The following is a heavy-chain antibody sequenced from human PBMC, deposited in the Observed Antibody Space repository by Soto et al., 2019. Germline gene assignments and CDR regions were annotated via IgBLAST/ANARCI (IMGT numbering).Heavy chain of an antibody. CDR2: INPKSGGT. CDR3: ARDLEKGGGSAGFDY. Sequence: QVQLVQSGAEVKKPGASVNVSCKASGYTFTVSYMPWVRQAPGQGLEWMGGINPKSGGTMYPQKFQGRVTMTWDTSISTAYMALTRLRSDDTAVYYCARDLEKGGGSAGFDYWGQGTLVTVSS. J-gene: IGHJ4*02. D-gene: IGHD1-26*01. CDR1: GYTFTVSY. V-gene: IGHV1-2*02.